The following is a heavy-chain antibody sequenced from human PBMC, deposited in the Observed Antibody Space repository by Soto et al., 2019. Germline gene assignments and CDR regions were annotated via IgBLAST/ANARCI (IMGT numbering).Heavy chain of an antibody. CDR1: GGSISSYY. D-gene: IGHD5-12*01. CDR2: IYYSGST. Sequence: QVQLQESGPGLVKPSETLSLTCTVSGGSISSYYWSGIRQPPGKGLEWIGYIYYSGSTNYNPSLKSRVTISVDTSKNQFSLKLISVTAADTAVYYCARGRANSWFDPWGQGTLVTVSS. V-gene: IGHV4-59*01. J-gene: IGHJ5*02. CDR3: ARGRANSWFDP.